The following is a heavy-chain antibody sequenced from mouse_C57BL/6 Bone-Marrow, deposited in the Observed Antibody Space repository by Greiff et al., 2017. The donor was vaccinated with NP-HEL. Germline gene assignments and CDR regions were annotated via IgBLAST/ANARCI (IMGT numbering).Heavy chain of an antibody. CDR1: GYTFTDYY. D-gene: IGHD1-1*01. CDR3: ARKIYYGSSYKDYFDY. J-gene: IGHJ2*01. Sequence: VQLQQSGPELVKPGASVKISCKASGYTFTDYYMNWVKQSHGKSLEWIGDINPNNGGTSYNQKFKGKATLTVDKSSSTAYMELRSLTSEDSAVYYCARKIYYGSSYKDYFDYWGQGTTLTVSS. CDR2: INPNNGGT. V-gene: IGHV1-26*01.